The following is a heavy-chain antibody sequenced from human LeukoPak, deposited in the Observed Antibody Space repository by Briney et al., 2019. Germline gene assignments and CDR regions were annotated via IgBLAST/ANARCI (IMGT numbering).Heavy chain of an antibody. D-gene: IGHD3-16*01. V-gene: IGHV4-59*08. Sequence: SETLSLTCTVSGGSISDSYWGWIRRPPGKGLEWIGYIYYSGSTKYNPSLMSRVTISIDTSKNQFSLKLSSVSAADTAVYYCALHVNWFDPWGQGTLVTVSS. CDR2: IYYSGST. CDR3: ALHVNWFDP. J-gene: IGHJ5*02. CDR1: GGSISDSY.